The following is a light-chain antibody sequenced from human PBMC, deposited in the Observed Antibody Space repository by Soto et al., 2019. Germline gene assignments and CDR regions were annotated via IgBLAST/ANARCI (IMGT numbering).Light chain of an antibody. CDR1: QSISSY. V-gene: IGKV3-11*01. CDR2: DAS. J-gene: IGKJ4*01. CDR3: QQRSSWPLT. Sequence: EIVLTQSPATLSLSPGERATLSCRASQSISSYLAWYQQKPGQAPRLLIYDASNTATGIPARFSGSGSGTDFTLTISSLEPEDFAVYYCQQRSSWPLTFGGGTKVEI.